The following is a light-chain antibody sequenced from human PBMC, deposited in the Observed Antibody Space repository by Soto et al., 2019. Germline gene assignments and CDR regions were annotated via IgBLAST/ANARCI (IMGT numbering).Light chain of an antibody. J-gene: IGLJ3*02. CDR1: SSDVGDYNF. CDR2: YVS. Sequence: QSALTQPRSVSGSPGQSVTISCTGTSSDVGDYNFVSWYQQHPGQAPKLMIYYVSERPSGVPDRFSGSKSGSTASLTISGLQAEDEADYYCCSYAGTYTGVFGGGTKLTVL. V-gene: IGLV2-11*01. CDR3: CSYAGTYTGV.